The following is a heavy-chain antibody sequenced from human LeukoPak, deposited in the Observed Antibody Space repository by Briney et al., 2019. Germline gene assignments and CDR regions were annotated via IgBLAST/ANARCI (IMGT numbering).Heavy chain of an antibody. Sequence: GGSLRLSCAASGFTFSSFAMSWVRQAPGKGLEWVSTITDSGDTTYSADSVKGRFTISRDNSKNTLYLQMNSLRAEDTAVYYCAKDGALSTSWYFYCDYWGQGTLVTVSS. D-gene: IGHD2-2*01. CDR1: GFTFSSFA. V-gene: IGHV3-23*01. CDR2: ITDSGDTT. CDR3: AKDGALSTSWYFYCDY. J-gene: IGHJ4*02.